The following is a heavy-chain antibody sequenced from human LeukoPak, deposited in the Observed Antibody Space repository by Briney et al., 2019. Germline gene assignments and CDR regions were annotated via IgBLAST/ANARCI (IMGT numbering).Heavy chain of an antibody. CDR1: GFTFSSYA. Sequence: GGSLRLSCAASGFTFSSYAMSWVRQAPGKGLEWVSSIGGGGGSTFYADSVKGRFTISRDNSKNTVHLQMNSLRDEDTAVYYCAKDYYAYDSTGFYLDFWGQGTLVTVSS. CDR3: AKDYYAYDSTGFYLDF. D-gene: IGHD3-22*01. J-gene: IGHJ4*02. CDR2: IGGGGGST. V-gene: IGHV3-23*01.